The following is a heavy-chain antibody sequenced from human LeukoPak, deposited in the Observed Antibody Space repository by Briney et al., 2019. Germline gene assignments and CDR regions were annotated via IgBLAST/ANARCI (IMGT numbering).Heavy chain of an antibody. CDR2: INPNNGGT. J-gene: IGHJ3*02. CDR3: ARGRTIFYAFDI. Sequence: SVSVSCKDCGYILTDYYMHWVRQPPGRRLEWMGWINPNNGGTYYVQKFQGRVTMTRDTSISTAYMELSRLRSEDTAGYYSARGRTIFYAFDIWGQGTMVTVSS. D-gene: IGHD3-9*01. CDR1: GYILTDYY. V-gene: IGHV1-2*02.